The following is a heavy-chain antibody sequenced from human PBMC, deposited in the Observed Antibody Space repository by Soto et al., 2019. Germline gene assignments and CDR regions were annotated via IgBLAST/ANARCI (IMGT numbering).Heavy chain of an antibody. CDR1: GFSLSTSGVG. J-gene: IGHJ4*02. V-gene: IGHV2-5*02. Sequence: QITLKESGPPLVKPTQTLTLTCTFSGFSLSTSGVGVCWIRQPPGKALEWLSLIYWDDDKRYSPSLKSRLTITKDTSKNPVVLTMTNMDPVDTATYYCARTYDYVLGSYRYSHYFDYWGQGTQVTVSS. D-gene: IGHD3-16*02. CDR3: ARTYDYVLGSYRYSHYFDY. CDR2: IYWDDDK.